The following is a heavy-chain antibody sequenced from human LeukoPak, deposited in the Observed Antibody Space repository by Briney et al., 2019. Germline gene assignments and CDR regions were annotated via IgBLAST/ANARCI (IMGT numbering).Heavy chain of an antibody. CDR1: GGSLRGYF. V-gene: IGHV4-59*01. D-gene: IGHD2-2*01. CDR3: ARGGCITTSCYLTDYNYYGMDV. Sequence: KPSETPSPTRAVPGGSLRGYFWCWVREPPREGLGWGGYIYYSGGTNYNPSLKSRVTISEDTSKNQFSLKVSSVTAADTAVYYCARGGCITTSCYLTDYNYYGMDVWGQGTTVTVSS. J-gene: IGHJ6*02. CDR2: IYYSGGT.